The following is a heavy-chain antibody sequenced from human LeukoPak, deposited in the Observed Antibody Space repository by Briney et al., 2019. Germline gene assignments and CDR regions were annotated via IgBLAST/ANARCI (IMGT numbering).Heavy chain of an antibody. D-gene: IGHD3-22*01. Sequence: KAGGSLRLSCAASGFTFSDYYMSWIRQAPGKGLEWVSYISSSGSTIYYADSVKGRFTISRDNAKNSLYLQMNSLRAEDTAVYYCTREQDREAAATIVGDYWGQGTLVTVSS. J-gene: IGHJ4*02. CDR3: TREQDREAAATIVGDY. CDR1: GFTFSDYY. CDR2: ISSSGSTI. V-gene: IGHV3-11*04.